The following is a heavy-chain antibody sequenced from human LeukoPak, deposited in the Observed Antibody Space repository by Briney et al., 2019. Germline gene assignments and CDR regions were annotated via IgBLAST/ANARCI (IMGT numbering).Heavy chain of an antibody. Sequence: GGPLRLSCAASGLTFSSYAMSWVRQAPGKGLEWVSGISGSGGKTYYADSVKGRFTISRDNSKSTLYLQMNSLKTEDTAVYYCTTGLSVYDPSLEGYWGQGTLVTVSS. CDR2: ISGSGGKT. CDR1: GLTFSSYA. J-gene: IGHJ4*02. D-gene: IGHD3-22*01. CDR3: TTGLSVYDPSLEGY. V-gene: IGHV3-23*01.